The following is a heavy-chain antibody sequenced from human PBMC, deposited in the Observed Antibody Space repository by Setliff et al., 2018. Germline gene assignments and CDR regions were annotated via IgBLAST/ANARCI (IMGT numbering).Heavy chain of an antibody. Sequence: SSETLSLTCTVSGGSLSTGPYYWTWVRQPAGKGLEWIGHIYTSGTTNYSPSLKSRVSISVDTSKNQFSLNLSSLTATDTAVYYCARGRLLYVGDSHYFDYWGQGTLVTVSS. CDR1: GGSLSTGPYY. V-gene: IGHV4-61*09. J-gene: IGHJ4*02. CDR3: ARGRLLYVGDSHYFDY. CDR2: IYTSGTT. D-gene: IGHD4-17*01.